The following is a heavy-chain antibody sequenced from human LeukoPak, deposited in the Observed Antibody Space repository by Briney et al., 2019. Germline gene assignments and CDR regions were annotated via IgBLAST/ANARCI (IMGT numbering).Heavy chain of an antibody. V-gene: IGHV3-30*18. CDR1: GFTFSKYG. Sequence: PGGSLRLSCAASGFTFSKYGMHWVRQAPGKGLEWVALTLYDGSNKYYADSVKGRSTISRDNSKNTLNLQMNSLRAEDTAVYYCAKRGDCSGGSCYCFDYWGQGTLVTVSS. D-gene: IGHD2-15*01. CDR2: TLYDGSNK. CDR3: AKRGDCSGGSCYCFDY. J-gene: IGHJ4*02.